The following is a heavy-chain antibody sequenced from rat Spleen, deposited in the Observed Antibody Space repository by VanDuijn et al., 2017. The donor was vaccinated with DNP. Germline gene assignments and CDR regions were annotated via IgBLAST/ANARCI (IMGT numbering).Heavy chain of an antibody. CDR3: ARSWGDDGYPTFAY. CDR2: ISYDGSST. CDR1: GFTFSDYY. V-gene: IGHV5-7*01. D-gene: IGHD1-12*03. Sequence: EVQLVESGGGLVQPGRSLKLSCAASGFTFSDYYMAWVRQAPTKGLEGVATISYDGSSTWYRDSVTGRFTISRDNAKRPLYLQIDSLGSEDTATYYCARSWGDDGYPTFAYWGQGTLVTVSS. J-gene: IGHJ3*01.